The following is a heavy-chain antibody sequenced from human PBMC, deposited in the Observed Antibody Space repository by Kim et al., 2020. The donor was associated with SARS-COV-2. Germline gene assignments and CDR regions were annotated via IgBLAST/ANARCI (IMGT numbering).Heavy chain of an antibody. CDR2: INPSADTT. V-gene: IGHV1-46*01. CDR3: ARGDPRGGNYDFWSGYYADFDY. J-gene: IGHJ4*02. CDR1: GYIFTSYY. Sequence: ASVKVSCKASGYIFTSYYMHWVRQAPGQGLEWMGIINPSADTTTYAQKLQGRLTMTRDTSTSTVYMELSRLRSEDTAVYYCARGDPRGGNYDFWSGYYADFDYWGQGTLLTVSS. D-gene: IGHD3-3*01.